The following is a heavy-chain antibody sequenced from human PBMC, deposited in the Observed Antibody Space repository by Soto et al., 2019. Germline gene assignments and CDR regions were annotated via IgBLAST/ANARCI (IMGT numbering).Heavy chain of an antibody. D-gene: IGHD3-10*01. CDR1: GFTFSSYS. V-gene: IGHV3-48*01. Sequence: LRLSCAASGFTFSSYSMNWVRQAPGKGLEWVSYISSSSSTIYYADSVKGRFTISRDNAKNSLYLQMNSLRAEDTAVYYCARETRSGGYRFDYWGQGTLVTVSS. J-gene: IGHJ4*02. CDR2: ISSSSSTI. CDR3: ARETRSGGYRFDY.